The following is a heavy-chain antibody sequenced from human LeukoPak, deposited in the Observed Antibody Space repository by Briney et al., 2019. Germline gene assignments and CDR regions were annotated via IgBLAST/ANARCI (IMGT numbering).Heavy chain of an antibody. CDR1: GGSFSGYY. D-gene: IGHD5-18*01. J-gene: IGHJ4*02. V-gene: IGHV4-34*01. CDR3: ARGRGGGYSHGLPVKQRYYFDY. CDR2: INHSGST. Sequence: SETLSLTCAVYGGSFSGYYWSWIRQPPGKGLEWIGEINHSGSTNYNPSLKSRVTISVDTSKNQFSLKLSSVTAADTAVYYCARGRGGGYSHGLPVKQRYYFDYWGQGTLVTVSS.